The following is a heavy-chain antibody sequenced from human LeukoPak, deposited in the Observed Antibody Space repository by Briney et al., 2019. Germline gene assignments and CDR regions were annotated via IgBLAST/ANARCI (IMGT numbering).Heavy chain of an antibody. V-gene: IGHV3-23*01. CDR1: GFTFSSYA. J-gene: IGHJ4*02. D-gene: IGHD2-21*01. CDR3: AKDRSLVVVIAILFDY. Sequence: GGSLRLSCAASGFTFSSYAMSWVRQAPGKGLEWVSAISGSGGSTYYADSVTGRFTISRDNSKNTLYLQMNSLRVEDTAVYYCAKDRSLVVVIAILFDYWGQGTLVTVSS. CDR2: ISGSGGST.